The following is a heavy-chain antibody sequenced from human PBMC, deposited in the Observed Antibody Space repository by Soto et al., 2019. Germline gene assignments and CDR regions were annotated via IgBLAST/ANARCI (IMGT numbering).Heavy chain of an antibody. V-gene: IGHV4-31*03. CDR2: IYYSGST. J-gene: IGHJ5*02. CDR1: GGSISSGGYY. D-gene: IGHD3-22*01. CDR3: AREGSDYYDSSGYWFDP. Sequence: SETVSLTCTVSGGSISSGGYYWSWIRQHPGKGLEWIGYIYYSGSTYYNPSLKSRVTISVDTSKNQFSLKLSSVTAADTAVYYCAREGSDYYDSSGYWFDPWGQGTLVTVSS.